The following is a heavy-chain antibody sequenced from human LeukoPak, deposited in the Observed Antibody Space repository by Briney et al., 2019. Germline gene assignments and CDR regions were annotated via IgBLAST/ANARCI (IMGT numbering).Heavy chain of an antibody. D-gene: IGHD3-22*01. CDR3: ARDLRHYDSSGYYLDY. V-gene: IGHV3-23*01. CDR2: ISGSGGST. Sequence: HPGGSLRLSCAASGFTFSSYAMSWVRQAPGKGLEWVSAISGSGGSTYYADSVKGRFTISRDNSKNTLYLQVNSLRAEDTAVYYCARDLRHYDSSGYYLDYWGQGTLVTVSS. J-gene: IGHJ4*02. CDR1: GFTFSSYA.